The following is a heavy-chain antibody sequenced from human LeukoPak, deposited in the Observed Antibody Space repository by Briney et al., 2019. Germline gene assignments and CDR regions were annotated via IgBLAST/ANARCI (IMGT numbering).Heavy chain of an antibody. CDR3: AKTDVDTAMVWYYYYYYMDV. J-gene: IGHJ6*03. V-gene: IGHV3-23*01. CDR1: GFTFSSYA. CDR2: LRGNGDT. D-gene: IGHD5-18*01. Sequence: PGGSLTLSCAASGFTFSSYAMSWVREAPARGLEWVSSLRGNGDTFYADSVKGRFTLSRDDSRNTVYLQMNSLRAEDTAVYYCAKTDVDTAMVWYYYYYYMDVWGKGTTATVSS.